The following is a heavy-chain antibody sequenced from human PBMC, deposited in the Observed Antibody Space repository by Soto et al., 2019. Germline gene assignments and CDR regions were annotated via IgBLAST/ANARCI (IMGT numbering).Heavy chain of an antibody. V-gene: IGHV3-21*01. CDR3: ARDCSGGSCYPGMDV. CDR2: ISSSGYI. CDR1: GFNFNSYT. Sequence: PVGSLRLSCAASGFNFNSYTINWVRQAPGKRLEWLSSISSSGYIFSTGSVRGRFTISRDNAKNSVYLQINSLRAEDTAVYFCARDCSGGSCYPGMDVWGQGTTVTVSS. D-gene: IGHD2-15*01. J-gene: IGHJ6*02.